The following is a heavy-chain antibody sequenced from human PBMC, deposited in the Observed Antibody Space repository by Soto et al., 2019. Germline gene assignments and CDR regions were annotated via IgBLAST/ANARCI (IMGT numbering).Heavy chain of an antibody. Sequence: PGGSLRLSCAASGFTFDAYAMHWVRQAPGEGLEWVSLISWDGATTFYAASVKGRFTVSRDNSKNSLYLQMNSLRAEDTALYYCARDAPRYCSSSSCSTGFDPWGQGTLVTAPQ. CDR1: GFTFDAYA. CDR2: ISWDGATT. D-gene: IGHD2-15*01. J-gene: IGHJ5*02. CDR3: ARDAPRYCSSSSCSTGFDP. V-gene: IGHV3-43D*04.